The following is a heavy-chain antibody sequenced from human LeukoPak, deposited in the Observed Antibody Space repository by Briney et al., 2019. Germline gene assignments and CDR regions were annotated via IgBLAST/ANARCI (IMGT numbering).Heavy chain of an antibody. D-gene: IGHD6-19*01. CDR2: ISGNAATT. CDR1: GFTFSNYA. J-gene: IGHJ4*02. Sequence: GSLRLSCAASGFTFSNYAMSWVRQAPGKGLEWVSAISGNAATTYYADSVKGRFTISRDSSKNTLSLQMNSLSAEDTAVYYCTKSRSGWYLWDYWGQGTLVTVSS. CDR3: TKSRSGWYLWDY. V-gene: IGHV3-23*01.